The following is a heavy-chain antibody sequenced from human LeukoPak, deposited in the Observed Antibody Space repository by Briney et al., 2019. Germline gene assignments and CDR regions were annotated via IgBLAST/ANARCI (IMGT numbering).Heavy chain of an antibody. V-gene: IGHV3-48*03. J-gene: IGHJ4*02. Sequence: PGGSLRLSCAASGFTFSSYEMNWVRQAPGEGLEWVSYISSSGSTIYYADSVKGRFTISRDSSKNTLYLQMNSLRAEDTAVYYCAKDWAAAGIVREYWGRGTLVTVSS. CDR2: ISSSGSTI. CDR1: GFTFSSYE. D-gene: IGHD6-13*01. CDR3: AKDWAAAGIVREY.